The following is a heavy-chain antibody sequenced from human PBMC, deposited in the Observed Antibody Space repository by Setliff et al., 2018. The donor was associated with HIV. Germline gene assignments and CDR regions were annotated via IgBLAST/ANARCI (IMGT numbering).Heavy chain of an antibody. Sequence: SETLSLTCAVHGGSFSDYYWSWIRQPPGKGLEWIGEITHSGRSNYSPSLRSRVTTSMDTSKNQFSLKLSSVTAADTAVYYCDANYYDSSGYNDYWGQGTLVTVSS. CDR1: GGSFSDYY. V-gene: IGHV4-34*01. CDR3: DANYYDSSGYNDY. J-gene: IGHJ4*02. D-gene: IGHD3-22*01. CDR2: ITHSGRS.